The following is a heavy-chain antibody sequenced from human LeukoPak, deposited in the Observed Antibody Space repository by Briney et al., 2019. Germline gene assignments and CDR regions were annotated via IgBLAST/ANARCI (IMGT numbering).Heavy chain of an antibody. Sequence: GASVKISCEASGYTFINYYIHWVRQAPGQGLEWMGTINPSGGRTAFAQQFRDRVTVTRDTSTSTVYMDLNSLRSEDTAVYYCARDGYSSGGLDYWGQGTLVTVSS. CDR2: INPSGGRT. D-gene: IGHD6-19*01. CDR3: ARDGYSSGGLDY. V-gene: IGHV1-46*01. J-gene: IGHJ4*02. CDR1: GYTFINYY.